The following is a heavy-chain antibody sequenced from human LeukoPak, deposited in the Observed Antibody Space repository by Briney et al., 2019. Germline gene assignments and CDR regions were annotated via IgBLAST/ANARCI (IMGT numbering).Heavy chain of an antibody. CDR3: ARDRQYYYDSSGYYYTQY. D-gene: IGHD3-22*01. CDR1: GGTFSSYA. V-gene: IGHV1-69*01. Sequence: GSSVKVSCKASGGTFSSYAISWVRQAPGQGLEWMGGIIPIFGTASYAQEFQGRVTITADESTSTAYMELSSLRSEDTAVYYCARDRQYYYDSSGYYYTQYWGQGTLVTVSS. J-gene: IGHJ4*02. CDR2: IIPIFGTA.